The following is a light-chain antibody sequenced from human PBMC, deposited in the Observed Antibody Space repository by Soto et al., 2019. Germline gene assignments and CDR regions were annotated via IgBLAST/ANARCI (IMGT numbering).Light chain of an antibody. J-gene: IGKJ2*01. V-gene: IGKV1D-12*01. CDR3: QQTDTYPYT. CDR2: AAA. Sequence: DIQMTQSPSSVSASVGDRVTITCRASQGVSASLAWYQQKAGRAPKLLIYAAATFQTWVPSRFSGSYSGTDFSLTVTSLQPEDAATYYCQQTDTYPYTFGQWTNLEIK. CDR1: QGVSAS.